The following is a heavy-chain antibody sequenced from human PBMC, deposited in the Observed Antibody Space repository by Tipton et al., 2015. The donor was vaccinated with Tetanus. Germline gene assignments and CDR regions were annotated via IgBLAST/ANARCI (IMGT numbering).Heavy chain of an antibody. V-gene: IGHV4-34*01. CDR1: GGSLSGHF. D-gene: IGHD3-3*01. CDR3: ARANNDFPKKGPFDS. CDR2: ITPRGST. Sequence: TLSLTCAVSGGSLSGHFWSWVRQTPGKGLEWIGEITPRGSTSYNPSLKSRVSISGDTSKNFFFLNLTSVTAADTAVYYCARANNDFPKKGPFDSWGQGSLVIVSS. J-gene: IGHJ4*02.